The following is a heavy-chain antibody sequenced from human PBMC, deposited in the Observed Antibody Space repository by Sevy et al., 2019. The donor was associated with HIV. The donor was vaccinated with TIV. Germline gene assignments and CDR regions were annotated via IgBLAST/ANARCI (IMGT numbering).Heavy chain of an antibody. V-gene: IGHV3-7*01. D-gene: IGHD3-22*01. Sequence: GGSLRLSCAASGFTFSDYWMNWVRQAPGKGLEWVANIKQDGSEKYYVDSVKGRFTISRDNANNSLYLQMNSLRVEDTAVYFCAKLGFYYDSSAYDYFDYWGQGTLVTVSS. J-gene: IGHJ4*02. CDR3: AKLGFYYDSSAYDYFDY. CDR2: IKQDGSEK. CDR1: GFTFSDYW.